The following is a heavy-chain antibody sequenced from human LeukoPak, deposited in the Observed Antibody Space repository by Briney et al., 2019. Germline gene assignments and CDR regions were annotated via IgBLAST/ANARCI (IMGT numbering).Heavy chain of an antibody. V-gene: IGHV3-7*03. J-gene: IGHJ6*04. Sequence: PGGSLRLSCAASGFTFSSHWMSWVRQAPGKGLEWVANINQDGSEKYYVDSVKGRFTISRDNAKYSLYLQMNSLRAEDTALYYCAKAPHETSYMDVWGKGTTVTVSS. CDR2: INQDGSEK. CDR1: GFTFSSHW. CDR3: AKAPHETSYMDV.